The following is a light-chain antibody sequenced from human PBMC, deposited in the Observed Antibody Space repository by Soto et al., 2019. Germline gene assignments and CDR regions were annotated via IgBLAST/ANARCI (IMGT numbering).Light chain of an antibody. J-gene: IGKJ4*01. CDR2: RTS. CDR1: QSVNSN. V-gene: IGKV3-15*01. Sequence: EIVFTPYPGTLSLSPGERATLSCRAIQSVNSNYLAWYQQKPGQAPRLLMFRTSSRATGFPARFSGSGSGTEFNLTISSLQSEDFGVYYCQQYNNWPRATFGGGTKVDIK. CDR3: QQYNNWPRAT.